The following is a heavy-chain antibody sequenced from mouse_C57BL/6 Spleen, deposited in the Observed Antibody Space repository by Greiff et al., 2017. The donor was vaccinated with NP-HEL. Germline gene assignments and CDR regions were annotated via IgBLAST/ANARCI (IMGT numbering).Heavy chain of an antibody. V-gene: IGHV1-26*01. CDR2: INPNNGGT. CDR3: ASRNYGNYYYAMDY. CDR1: GYTFTDYY. Sequence: VQLQQSGPELVKPGASVKISCKASGYTFTDYYMNWVKQSHGKSLEWIGDINPNNGGTSYNQKFKGKATLTVDKSSSTAYMELRSLTSEDSAVYYCASRNYGNYYYAMDYWGQGTSVTVSS. D-gene: IGHD2-1*01. J-gene: IGHJ4*01.